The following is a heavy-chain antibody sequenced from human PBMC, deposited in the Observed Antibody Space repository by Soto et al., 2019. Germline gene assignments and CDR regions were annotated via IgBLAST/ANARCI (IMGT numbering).Heavy chain of an antibody. CDR3: ARDGGSYPPYFDY. V-gene: IGHV3-33*01. J-gene: IGHJ4*02. Sequence: PGGSLRLSCAASGFTFSSYGMHWVRQAPGKGLEWVAVIWYDGSNKYYADSVKGRFTISRDNSKNTLYLQMNSLRAEDTAVYYCARDGGSYPPYFDYWGQGTLVTVSS. D-gene: IGHD1-26*01. CDR2: IWYDGSNK. CDR1: GFTFSSYG.